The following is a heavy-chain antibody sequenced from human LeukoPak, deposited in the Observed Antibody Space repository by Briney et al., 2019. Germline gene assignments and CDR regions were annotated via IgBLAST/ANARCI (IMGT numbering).Heavy chain of an antibody. CDR3: ASLGYCSSTSCYDY. J-gene: IGHJ4*02. CDR1: GGSISSYY. V-gene: IGHV4-34*01. CDR2: INHSGST. D-gene: IGHD2-2*01. Sequence: PSETLSLTCTVSGGSISSYYWSWVRQPPGKGLEWIGEINHSGSTNYNPSLKSRVTISVDTSKNQFSLKLSSVTAADTAVYYCASLGYCSSTSCYDYWGQGTLVTVSS.